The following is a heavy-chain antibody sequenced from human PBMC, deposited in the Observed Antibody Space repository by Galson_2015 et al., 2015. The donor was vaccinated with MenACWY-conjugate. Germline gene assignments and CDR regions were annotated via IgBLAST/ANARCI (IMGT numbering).Heavy chain of an antibody. CDR1: GGSVSSGSYY. CDR2: IYYSGST. CDR3: AGDLRSRTGTGMGFDY. Sequence: SETLSLTCTVSGGSVSSGSYYWSWIRQPPGKGLEWIGYIYYSGSTNYNPSLKSRVTISVDTSKNQFSLKLSSVTAADTAVYYCAGDLRSRTGTGMGFDYWGQGTLVTVSS. D-gene: IGHD1-7*01. J-gene: IGHJ4*02. V-gene: IGHV4-61*01.